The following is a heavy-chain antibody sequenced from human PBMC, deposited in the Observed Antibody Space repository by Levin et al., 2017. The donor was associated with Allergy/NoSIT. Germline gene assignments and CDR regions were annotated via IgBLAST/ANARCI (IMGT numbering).Heavy chain of an antibody. J-gene: IGHJ2*01. CDR3: TRRGDSSGWYGDVVNWYFDL. V-gene: IGHV3-73*01. D-gene: IGHD6-19*01. CDR1: GFTFSGSA. CDR2: IRSKANSYAT. Sequence: GGSLRLSCAASGFTFSGSAMHWVRQASGKGLEWVGRIRSKANSYATAYAASVKGRFTISRDDSKNTAYLQMNSLKTEDTAVYYCTRRGDSSGWYGDVVNWYFDLWGRGTLVTVSS.